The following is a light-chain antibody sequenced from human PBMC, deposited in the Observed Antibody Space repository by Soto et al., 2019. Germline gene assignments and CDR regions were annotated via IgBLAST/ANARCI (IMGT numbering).Light chain of an antibody. J-gene: IGLJ3*02. CDR1: TGAVTTGNY. CDR2: TTV. Sequence: QAVVTQEPSLTVSPGGTVTLTCASSTGAVTTGNYASWFQQKPGQAPRTLIYTTVNRHSWTPARFSGSLLGGKAALTLSSVQPEDEADYYCLLYFGGAQLVFGGGTKVTVL. CDR3: LLYFGGAQLV. V-gene: IGLV7-43*01.